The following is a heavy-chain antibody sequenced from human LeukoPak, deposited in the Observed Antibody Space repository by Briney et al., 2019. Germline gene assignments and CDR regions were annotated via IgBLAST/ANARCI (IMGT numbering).Heavy chain of an antibody. D-gene: IGHD3-16*01. CDR1: GFTFSSYA. CDR3: AKRPTLGASSGSYDY. J-gene: IGHJ4*02. CDR2: ISGSGGST. Sequence: PGGSLRLSCAASGFTFSSYAMSWVRQAPGKGLEWVSAISGSGGSTYYADSVKGRFTISRDNSKNTLYLQMNSLRAEDTAVHYCAKRPTLGASSGSYDYWGQGTLVTVSS. V-gene: IGHV3-23*01.